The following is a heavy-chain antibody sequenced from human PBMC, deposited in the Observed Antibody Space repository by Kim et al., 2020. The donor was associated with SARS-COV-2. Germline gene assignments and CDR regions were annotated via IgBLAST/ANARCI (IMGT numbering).Heavy chain of an antibody. CDR1: GFTFSSYS. D-gene: IGHD2-15*01. Sequence: GGSLRLSCAASGFTFSSYSMNWVRQAPGKGLEWVSSISSSSYIYYADSVKGRFTISRDNAKNSLYLQMNSLRAEDTAVYYCARDQGYCSGGSCYGLDYWGQGTLVTVSS. J-gene: IGHJ4*02. V-gene: IGHV3-21*01. CDR2: ISSSSYI. CDR3: ARDQGYCSGGSCYGLDY.